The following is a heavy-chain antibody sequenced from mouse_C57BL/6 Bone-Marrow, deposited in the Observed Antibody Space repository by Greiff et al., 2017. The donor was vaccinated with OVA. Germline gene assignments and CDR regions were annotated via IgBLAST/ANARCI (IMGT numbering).Heavy chain of an antibody. CDR1: GFNIKDDY. Sequence: DVQLQESGAELVRPGASVKLSCTASGFNIKDDYMHWVKQRPEQGLEWIGWIDPENGDTEYASKVQGKATITADTSSNTAYLQLSSLTSEDTAVYYCTTGDGYYSYYFDYWGQGTTLTVSS. CDR3: TTGDGYYSYYFDY. V-gene: IGHV14-4*01. J-gene: IGHJ2*01. D-gene: IGHD2-3*01. CDR2: IDPENGDT.